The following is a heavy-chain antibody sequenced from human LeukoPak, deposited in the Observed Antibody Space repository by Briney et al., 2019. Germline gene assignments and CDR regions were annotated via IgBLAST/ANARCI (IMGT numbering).Heavy chain of an antibody. J-gene: IGHJ4*02. CDR1: GFTFSSYG. V-gene: IGHV3-30*02. Sequence: GGSLRLSCAASGFTFSSYGMHWVRQAPGKGLEWVAFIRYDGSNKYYADSVKGRFTISRDNSKNTLYLQMNSLRAEDTAVYYCAKEDGGYCSRTSCYASSYWGQGTLVTVSS. CDR2: IRYDGSNK. CDR3: AKEDGGYCSRTSCYASSY. D-gene: IGHD2-2*01.